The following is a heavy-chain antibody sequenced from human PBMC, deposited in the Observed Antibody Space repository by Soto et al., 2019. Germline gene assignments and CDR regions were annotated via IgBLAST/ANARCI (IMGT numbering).Heavy chain of an antibody. J-gene: IGHJ4*02. V-gene: IGHV3-30*04. CDR2: ISYDGSNK. D-gene: IGHD6-13*01. Sequence: GESLKISCAASGFTFSSYAMHWVRQAPGKGLEWVAVISYDGSNKYYADSVKGRFTISRDNSKNTLYLQMNSLRAEDTAVYYCARSGGNYSSSWYFDYWGQGTLVTVSS. CDR3: ARSGGNYSSSWYFDY. CDR1: GFTFSSYA.